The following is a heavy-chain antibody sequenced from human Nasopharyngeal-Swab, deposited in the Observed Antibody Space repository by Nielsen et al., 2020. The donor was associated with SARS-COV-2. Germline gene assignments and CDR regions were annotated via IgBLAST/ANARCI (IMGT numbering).Heavy chain of an antibody. J-gene: IGHJ4*02. CDR3: AKAPRYYFGSGSFYFEY. CDR1: GFTFSTYA. V-gene: IGHV3-23*01. Sequence: GESLKISCEASGFTFSTYAMSWVRQAPGKGLEWVSSISGSGGSIYYADSVKGRFTISRDNSKNTLYLQMSSLRAEDTAVYYCAKAPRYYFGSGSFYFEYWGQGTLVTVSA. CDR2: ISGSGGSI. D-gene: IGHD3-10*01.